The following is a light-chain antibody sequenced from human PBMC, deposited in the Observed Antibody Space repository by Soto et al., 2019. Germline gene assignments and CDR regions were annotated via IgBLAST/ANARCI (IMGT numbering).Light chain of an antibody. V-gene: IGLV2-14*01. CDR1: SRDVGSYKY. CDR3: FSYTGSSASSV. Sequence: QSALTQPASVSGSPGQSITMSCTGTSRDVGSYKYVSWYQQHPGKAPKLMIYEVSNRPSGVSNRFSGSKSGNTASLTISGLQAEDETDYYCFSYTGSSASSVFGSGT. CDR2: EVS. J-gene: IGLJ1*01.